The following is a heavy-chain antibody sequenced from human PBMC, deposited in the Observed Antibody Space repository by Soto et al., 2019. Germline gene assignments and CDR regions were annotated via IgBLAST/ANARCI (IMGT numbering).Heavy chain of an antibody. J-gene: IGHJ4*02. CDR3: ATSLWFGTQPEI. D-gene: IGHD3-10*01. Sequence: SETLSLTCGVYDGSFSNNYWTWFRQPPGKGLEWIGEISPSGTTKYIPPLKSRVTISLDTSKMHSSLKVTSVTAADTAVYYCATSLWFGTQPEIWGQGTLVTVSS. CDR2: ISPSGTT. V-gene: IGHV4-34*01. CDR1: DGSFSNNY.